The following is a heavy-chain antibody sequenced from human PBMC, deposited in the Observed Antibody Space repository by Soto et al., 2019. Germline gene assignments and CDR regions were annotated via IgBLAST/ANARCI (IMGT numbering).Heavy chain of an antibody. CDR1: GFSFSNFA. D-gene: IGHD2-21*02. CDR3: AKEFLAAVTATKGVYYYYYGMDV. Sequence: EVQLLESGGGLVQPGGSLKLSCAASGFSFSNFAVTWVRQAPGKGLEWVSTISGSGNSRYYADSVKGRFTVSRDNSKDTLYLQMNSLLAEDTAVDYGAKEFLAAVTATKGVYYYYYGMDVGGHGTTVTVSS. CDR2: ISGSGNSR. V-gene: IGHV3-23*01. J-gene: IGHJ6*02.